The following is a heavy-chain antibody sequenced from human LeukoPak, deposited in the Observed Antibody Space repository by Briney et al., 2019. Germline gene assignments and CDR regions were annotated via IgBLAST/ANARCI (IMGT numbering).Heavy chain of an antibody. V-gene: IGHV3-48*01. CDR2: ISSSSSTI. J-gene: IGHJ5*02. CDR1: GFTVSSNY. Sequence: GGSLRLSCAASGFTVSSNYMSWVRQAPGKGLEWVSYISSSSSTIYYAGSVKGRFTISRDNAKNSLYLQMNSLRAEDTAVYYCARDSPRYYDFWSGKNWFDPWGQGTLVTVSS. CDR3: ARDSPRYYDFWSGKNWFDP. D-gene: IGHD3-3*01.